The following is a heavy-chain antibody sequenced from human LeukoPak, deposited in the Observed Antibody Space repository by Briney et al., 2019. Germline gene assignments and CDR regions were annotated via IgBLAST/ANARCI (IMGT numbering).Heavy chain of an antibody. J-gene: IGHJ6*02. CDR1: SGAISRYY. V-gene: IGHV4-59*01. CDR3: ARGGYYYGMDV. Sequence: SETLSLTCALSSGAISRYYGSGIRQPPGKGLEWIGYIYYSGSTNYNPSLKSRVTISVDTSKNQFSLKLSSVTAADTAVYYCARGGYYYGMDVWGQGTTVTVSS. CDR2: IYYSGST.